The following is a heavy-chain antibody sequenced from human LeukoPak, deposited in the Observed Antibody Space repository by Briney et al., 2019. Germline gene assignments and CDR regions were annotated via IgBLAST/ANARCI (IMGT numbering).Heavy chain of an antibody. CDR1: GYTFTSYD. V-gene: IGHV1-18*01. CDR2: ISAYNGNT. Sequence: ASVKVSCKASGYTFTSYDINWVRQATGQGLEWMGWISAYNGNTNYAQKLQGRVTMTTDTSTSTAYMELRSLRSDDTAVYYCARDRILWFGEFRINYFDYWGQGTLVTVSS. CDR3: ARDRILWFGEFRINYFDY. J-gene: IGHJ4*02. D-gene: IGHD3-10*01.